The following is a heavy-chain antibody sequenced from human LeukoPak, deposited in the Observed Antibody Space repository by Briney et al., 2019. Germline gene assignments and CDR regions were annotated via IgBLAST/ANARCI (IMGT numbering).Heavy chain of an antibody. CDR1: GFSFSNYY. CDR3: AKSTGYYDSSGYYGRDGVDY. Sequence: GGSLRLSCAASGFSFSNYYMHWVRQAPGKGLEWVSVISGSGGSSYYADSVKGRFTISRDNSKNTLYLQMNSLRAEDTAVYYCAKSTGYYDSSGYYGRDGVDYWGQGTLVTVSS. V-gene: IGHV3-23*01. J-gene: IGHJ4*02. CDR2: ISGSGGSS. D-gene: IGHD3-22*01.